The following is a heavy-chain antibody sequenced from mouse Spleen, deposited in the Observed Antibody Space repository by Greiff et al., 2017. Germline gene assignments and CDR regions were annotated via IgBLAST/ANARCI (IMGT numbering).Heavy chain of an antibody. Sequence: VVESGPELVKPGASVKISCKASGYTFTDYYINWVKQKPGQGLEWIGWIYPGSGNTKYNEKFKGKATLTVDTSSSTAYMQLSSLTSEDTAVYFCAREPLYPSYAMDYWGQGTSVTVSS. D-gene: IGHD2-1*01. CDR3: AREPLYPSYAMDY. V-gene: IGHV1-84*02. CDR2: IYPGSGNT. J-gene: IGHJ4*01. CDR1: GYTFTDYY.